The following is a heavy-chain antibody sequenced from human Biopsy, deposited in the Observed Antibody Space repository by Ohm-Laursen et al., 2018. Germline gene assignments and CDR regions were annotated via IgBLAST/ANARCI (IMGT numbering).Heavy chain of an antibody. CDR3: ARLYRLDDYWNDDPPDAFDD. D-gene: IGHD3-3*01. J-gene: IGHJ3*01. V-gene: IGHV4-59*01. Sequence: GTLSLTCTVSGGSLTGDYWSWIRQSPGKGLEWIGSISDTGSTNYSPTLRGRVTISVDTSKKQFSLKVSSVTPADTAVFFFARLYRLDDYWNDDPPDAFDDWGQGTMVTVSS. CDR2: ISDTGST. CDR1: GGSLTGDY.